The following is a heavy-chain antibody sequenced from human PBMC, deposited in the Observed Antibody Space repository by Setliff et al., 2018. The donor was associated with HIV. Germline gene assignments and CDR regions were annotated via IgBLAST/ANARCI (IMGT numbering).Heavy chain of an antibody. V-gene: IGHV1-69*13. D-gene: IGHD3-22*01. J-gene: IGHJ6*03. CDR3: ARGRNYDSSGYGDYYYYRDV. CDR1: GGTFSSYP. Sequence: SVKVSCKASGGTFSSYPISWVRQAPGQGLEWMGGIIPIFGTTHYAQKFQGRVTVTADESTSTAYMQLSSLRSDDTAVYYCARGRNYDSSGYGDYYYYRDVWGKGTTVTVSS. CDR2: IIPIFGTT.